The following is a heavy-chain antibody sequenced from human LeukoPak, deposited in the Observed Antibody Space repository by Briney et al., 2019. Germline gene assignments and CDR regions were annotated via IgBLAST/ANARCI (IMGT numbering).Heavy chain of an antibody. J-gene: IGHJ4*02. D-gene: IGHD3-10*01. Sequence: ASVKVSCKASGYTFTSYGISWVRQAPGQGLEWMGWISAYNGNTNYAQKVQGRVTVTTDTSTNTAYMELRSLRSDDTAVYYCARDRSRGDSYRDWGQGTLVTVSS. CDR2: ISAYNGNT. CDR1: GYTFTSYG. CDR3: ARDRSRGDSYRD. V-gene: IGHV1-18*01.